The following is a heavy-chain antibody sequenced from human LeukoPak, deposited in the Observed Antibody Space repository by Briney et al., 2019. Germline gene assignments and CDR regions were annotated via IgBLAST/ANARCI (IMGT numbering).Heavy chain of an antibody. Sequence: ASVKVSCKVSGYTLTELSMHWLRQAPGKGLEWLGGFDPEDGETIYAQKFQGRVTMTEDTSTDTAYMELSSLRSEDTAVYYCATVLLCSGGSCYRSNEYGYWGQGTLVTVSS. D-gene: IGHD2-15*01. V-gene: IGHV1-24*01. CDR2: FDPEDGET. CDR1: GYTLTELS. CDR3: ATVLLCSGGSCYRSNEYGY. J-gene: IGHJ4*02.